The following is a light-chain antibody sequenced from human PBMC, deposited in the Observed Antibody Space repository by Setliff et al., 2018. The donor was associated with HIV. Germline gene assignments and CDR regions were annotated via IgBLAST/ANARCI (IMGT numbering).Light chain of an antibody. CDR3: AAWNGRPTGIYV. CDR1: SSNIETHY. J-gene: IGLJ1*01. CDR2: RND. V-gene: IGLV1-47*01. Sequence: QSALTQPPSASGAPGQTVTISCSGSSSNIETHYVYWYQQFPGTAPKLLIYRNDQRPSGVPARFSGSKSGTSAALTISDLRAEDEAEYFCAAWNGRPTGIYVFGTGTKVTVL.